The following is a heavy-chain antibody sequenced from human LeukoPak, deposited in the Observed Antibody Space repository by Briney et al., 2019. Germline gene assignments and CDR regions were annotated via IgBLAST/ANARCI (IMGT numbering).Heavy chain of an antibody. D-gene: IGHD3-22*01. Sequence: TSETLSLTCAVSGGSFSGYYWSWIRQPPGKGLEWIGEINHSGSTNYNPSLKSRVTISVDTSKNQFSLKLSSVTAADTAVYYCARGGDYDSSGYYRNSTFLFDYWGQGTLVTVSS. CDR2: INHSGST. J-gene: IGHJ4*02. CDR3: ARGGDYDSSGYYRNSTFLFDY. CDR1: GGSFSGYY. V-gene: IGHV4-34*01.